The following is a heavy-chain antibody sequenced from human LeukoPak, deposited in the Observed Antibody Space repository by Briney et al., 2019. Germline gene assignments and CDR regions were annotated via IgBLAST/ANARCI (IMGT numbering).Heavy chain of an antibody. CDR1: GFTFSDYY. J-gene: IGHJ3*01. CDR2: ISSSSSYT. V-gene: IGHV3-11*03. Sequence: PGGSLRLSCAASGFTFSDYYMSWIRQAPGKGLEWVSYISSSSSYTNNADSVKGRFTISRDNAKNSLYLQMNSLRAADTAVYYCARRGNIGNAFDFWGQGTVVTVSS. CDR3: ARRGNIGNAFDF. D-gene: IGHD1-26*01.